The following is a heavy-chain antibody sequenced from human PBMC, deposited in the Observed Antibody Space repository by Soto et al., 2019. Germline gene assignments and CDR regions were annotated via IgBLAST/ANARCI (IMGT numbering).Heavy chain of an antibody. CDR1: GYSFTRYW. CDR3: ARPRYPGRGYYGMDV. J-gene: IGHJ6*02. Sequence: GESLKLSCTGSGYSFTRYWIGWVRQMPGKGLECMGIIYPGDSDTRYSPSFQGQVTISADKSISTAYLQWSSLKASDTAMYYCARPRYPGRGYYGMDVWGQGTTVTVSS. D-gene: IGHD2-15*01. CDR2: IYPGDSDT. V-gene: IGHV5-51*01.